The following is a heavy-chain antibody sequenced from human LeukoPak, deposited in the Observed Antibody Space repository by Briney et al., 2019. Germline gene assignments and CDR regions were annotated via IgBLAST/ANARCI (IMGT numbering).Heavy chain of an antibody. J-gene: IGHJ4*02. Sequence: GGSLRLSCAASGFTFSSYEMNWVRQAPGKGLEWVSYISSSGSTIYYADSVKGRFTISRDNAKNSLYLLMNSLRAEDTAVYYCARALSYYYGSGSYYFDYWGQGTLVTVSS. CDR1: GFTFSSYE. CDR2: ISSSGSTI. D-gene: IGHD3-10*01. V-gene: IGHV3-48*03. CDR3: ARALSYYYGSGSYYFDY.